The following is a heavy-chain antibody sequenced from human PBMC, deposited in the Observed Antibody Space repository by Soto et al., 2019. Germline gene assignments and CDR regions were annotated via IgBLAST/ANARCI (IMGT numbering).Heavy chain of an antibody. CDR1: GFTVSSNY. V-gene: IGHV3-53*01. Sequence: GGSLILSCAASGFTVSSNYLTWVRQAPGKGLKWVSVLYPNGRAFYADSVKGRFTISRDNSNNTLYLQMNSLRAEDTAIYSCVREGSGWYSRGSFDFWGRGTMVT. CDR3: VREGSGWYSRGSFDF. CDR2: LYPNGRA. D-gene: IGHD6-19*01. J-gene: IGHJ3*01.